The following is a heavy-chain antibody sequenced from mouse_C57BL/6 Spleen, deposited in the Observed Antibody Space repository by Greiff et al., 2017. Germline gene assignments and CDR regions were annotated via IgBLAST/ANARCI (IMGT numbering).Heavy chain of an antibody. Sequence: QVQLQQSGPELVKPGASVKISCKASGYAFSSSWMNWVKQRPGKGLEWIGRIYPGDGDTNYNGKFKGKATLTADKSSSTAYMQLSSLTSEDSAVYCCARWGSLYAMDYWGQGTSVTVSS. V-gene: IGHV1-82*01. J-gene: IGHJ4*01. CDR2: IYPGDGDT. D-gene: IGHD1-1*02. CDR1: GYAFSSSW. CDR3: ARWGSLYAMDY.